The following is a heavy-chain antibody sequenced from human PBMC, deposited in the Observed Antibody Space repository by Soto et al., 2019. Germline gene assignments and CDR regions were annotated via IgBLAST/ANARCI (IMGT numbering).Heavy chain of an antibody. Sequence: SETLSLTCSVSRGSTSSYYWSWVRQPPGKGLEWIGLIHRTGSTKYNPSLESRVTISVDTSQNQLSLRLSSVTAADTAVYYCARESAGSGKNNWFDPWGQGILVTSPQ. J-gene: IGHJ5*02. CDR3: ARESAGSGKNNWFDP. D-gene: IGHD3-10*01. CDR1: RGSTSSYY. CDR2: IHRTGST. V-gene: IGHV4-59*01.